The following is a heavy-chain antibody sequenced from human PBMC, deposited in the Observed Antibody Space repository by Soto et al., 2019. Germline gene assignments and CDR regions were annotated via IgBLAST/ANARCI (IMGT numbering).Heavy chain of an antibody. CDR1: GLTFSRHA. J-gene: IGHJ5*01. CDR2: ISESSSGT. V-gene: IGHV3-23*01. Sequence: GGSLRLSCAASGLTFSRHAMAWVRQAPGKGLEWVSSISESSSGTYYADSVKGRFTISKDNSKNMLYLQMNSLRAEDTAVYYCAKKPNGFDSWGQGILVTVSS. CDR3: AKKPNGFDS.